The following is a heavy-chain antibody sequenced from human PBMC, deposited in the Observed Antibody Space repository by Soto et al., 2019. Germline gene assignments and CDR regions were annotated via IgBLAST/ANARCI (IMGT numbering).Heavy chain of an antibody. D-gene: IGHD3-3*01. J-gene: IGHJ6*02. Sequence: PGESLKISCKGSGYSFTSYWISWVRQMPGKGLEWMGRIDPSDSYTNYSPSFQGHVTISADKSISTAYLQWSSLKASDTAMYYCARRGLRFLEWLSPGRYGMDVWGQGTTVTVSS. CDR1: GYSFTSYW. CDR2: IDPSDSYT. CDR3: ARRGLRFLEWLSPGRYGMDV. V-gene: IGHV5-10-1*01.